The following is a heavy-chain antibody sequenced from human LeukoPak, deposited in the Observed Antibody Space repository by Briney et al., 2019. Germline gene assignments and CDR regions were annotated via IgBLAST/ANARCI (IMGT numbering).Heavy chain of an antibody. J-gene: IGHJ4*02. CDR1: GFTFSSYW. Sequence: GGSLRLSCAASGFTFSSYWMHWVRQAPGKGLVWVSHIKSDGSSTNYADSVRGRFTISRDNAKNTLYLQMDSLRAEDTAVYYCATTGTDYYFDYWGQGTLVTVSS. D-gene: IGHD3/OR15-3a*01. V-gene: IGHV3-74*01. CDR2: IKSDGSST. CDR3: ATTGTDYYFDY.